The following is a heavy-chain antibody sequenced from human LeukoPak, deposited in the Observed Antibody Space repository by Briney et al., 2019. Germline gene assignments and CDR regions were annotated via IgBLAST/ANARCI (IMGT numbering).Heavy chain of an antibody. V-gene: IGHV1-2*02. D-gene: IGHD3-22*01. CDR3: ARDRGSMIVDDAFDI. CDR1: GCTFTGYY. J-gene: IGHJ3*02. CDR2: INPNSGGT. Sequence: ASVKVSCKASGCTFTGYYMHWVRQAPGQGLEWMGWINPNSGGTNYAQKFQGRVTMTRDTSISTAYMELRSLRSDDAAVYYCARDRGSMIVDDAFDIWGQGTIVTVSS.